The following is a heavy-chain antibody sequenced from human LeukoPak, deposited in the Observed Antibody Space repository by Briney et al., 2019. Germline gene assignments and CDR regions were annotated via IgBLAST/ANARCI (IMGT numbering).Heavy chain of an antibody. D-gene: IGHD2-2*01. J-gene: IGHJ4*02. Sequence: GGSLRLSCAASGFTFSNVWISWVRQAPGKGLEWVGRIKSKTDGGTTDYAAPVKGRFTISRDDSKNTLYLQMNSLKTEDTAVYYCTTGFMEYCSSTSCAPFDYWGQGTLVTVSS. CDR2: IKSKTDGGTT. CDR1: GFTFSNVW. CDR3: TTGFMEYCSSTSCAPFDY. V-gene: IGHV3-15*01.